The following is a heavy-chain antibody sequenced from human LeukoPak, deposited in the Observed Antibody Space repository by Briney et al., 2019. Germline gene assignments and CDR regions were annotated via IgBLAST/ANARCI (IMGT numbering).Heavy chain of an antibody. Sequence: GRSLRLSCAASSGLMFSSHGMHLVRQAPGKGLEWGAVIWYDGSNEYYADSVKGRFTISRDNSKNTLCLQMNSLRAEDTAVYYCARARNNYDSSGYSALDYWGQGTLVTVSS. CDR1: GLMFSSHG. V-gene: IGHV3-33*01. D-gene: IGHD3-22*01. CDR3: ARARNNYDSSGYSALDY. J-gene: IGHJ4*02. CDR2: IWYDGSNE.